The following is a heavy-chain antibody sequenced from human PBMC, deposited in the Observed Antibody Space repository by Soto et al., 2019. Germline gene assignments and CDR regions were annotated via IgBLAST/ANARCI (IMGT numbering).Heavy chain of an antibody. CDR3: SRDLVRSSRWYWGYAFDI. V-gene: IGHV3-21*01. CDR2: ISSSSSYI. Sequence: EVQLVESGGGLVKPGGSLRLSCAASGFTFSSYSMNWVRQAPGKGLEWVSSISSSSSYIYYADSVKGRFTISRDNAKNSLYLQMNSLRAEDTAVYYCSRDLVRSSRWYWGYAFDIWGQGTMVTVSS. CDR1: GFTFSSYS. J-gene: IGHJ3*02. D-gene: IGHD6-13*01.